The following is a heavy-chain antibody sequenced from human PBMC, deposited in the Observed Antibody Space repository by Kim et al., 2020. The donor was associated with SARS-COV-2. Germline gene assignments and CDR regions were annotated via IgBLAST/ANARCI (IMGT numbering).Heavy chain of an antibody. CDR3: ARRFLEWKDGMDV. D-gene: IGHD3-3*01. V-gene: IGHV1-8*01. J-gene: IGHJ6*02. Sequence: YAQKFQGRVTRTRNTSISTAYMELSSLRSEDTAVYYCARRFLEWKDGMDVWGQGTTVTVSS.